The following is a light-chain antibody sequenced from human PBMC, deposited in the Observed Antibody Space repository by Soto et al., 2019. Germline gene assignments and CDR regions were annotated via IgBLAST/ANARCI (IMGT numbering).Light chain of an antibody. J-gene: IGKJ1*01. CDR2: LAS. CDR3: QQYYSYPRT. V-gene: IGKV3D-15*01. CDR1: QAVNTR. Sequence: IVLTHSPSTLSSFPVYRVTLSCMASQAVNTRLAWYQHKPGQAPRLLIYLASNRAAGVPARFSGSGSGTDFTLTISCLQSEDFATYYCQQYYSYPRTFGQGTKVDIK.